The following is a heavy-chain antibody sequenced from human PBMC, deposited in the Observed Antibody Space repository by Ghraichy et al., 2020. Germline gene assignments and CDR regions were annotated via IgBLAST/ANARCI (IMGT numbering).Heavy chain of an antibody. CDR1: RFTFSTHG. J-gene: IGHJ4*02. Sequence: LSLTCAASRFTFSTHGMHLVRQAPGKGLEWAALISSDGSKKYYADSVKGRFTISRDDSKNTLYLQMNSLRAEDTAVYYCARDRDWSFDYWGQGTLVSVSS. CDR3: ARDRDWSFDY. CDR2: ISSDGSKK. V-gene: IGHV3-30*03. D-gene: IGHD3-9*01.